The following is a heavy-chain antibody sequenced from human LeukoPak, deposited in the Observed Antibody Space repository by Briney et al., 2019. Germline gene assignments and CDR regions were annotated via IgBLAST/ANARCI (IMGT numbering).Heavy chain of an antibody. J-gene: IGHJ4*02. CDR1: GITLSNYR. CDR2: ISDSGGRT. Sequence: GGSLRLSCAVSGITLSNYRMSWLRQAPGKGLEWIAGISDSGGRTTYADSVKGRFTISRDNPKNTMYLQMNSLRAEDTAVYFCAKRGVVIRVILVGFHKEAYYFDSWGQGALVTVSS. CDR3: AKRGVVIRVILVGFHKEAYYFDS. D-gene: IGHD3-22*01. V-gene: IGHV3-23*01.